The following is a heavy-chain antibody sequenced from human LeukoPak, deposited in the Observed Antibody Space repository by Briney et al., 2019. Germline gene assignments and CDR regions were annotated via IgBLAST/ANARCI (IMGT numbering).Heavy chain of an antibody. CDR1: GFTFSSYS. CDR3: TTVHWSYVQDY. CDR2: ISSSSSTI. D-gene: IGHD1-7*01. Sequence: PGGSLRLSCAASGFTFSSYSMNWVRQAPGKGLEWVSYISSSSSTIYYADSVKGRFTISRDNAKNSLYLQMNSLRAEGTAVYYCTTVHWSYVQDYWGQGTLVTVSS. V-gene: IGHV3-48*04. J-gene: IGHJ4*02.